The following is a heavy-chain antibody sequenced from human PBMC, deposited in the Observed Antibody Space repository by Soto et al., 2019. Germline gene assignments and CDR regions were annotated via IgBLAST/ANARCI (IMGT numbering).Heavy chain of an antibody. CDR2: ISYSGST. J-gene: IGHJ4*02. D-gene: IGHD3-16*01. V-gene: IGHV4-59*11. CDR3: ARADPDASVGY. CDR1: GVSMSSHY. Sequence: QVQLQESGPGLVEPSETLSLTCTVSGVSMSSHYWTWLRQPPGKVLEWIGYISYSGSTYYNPSLKSRVTISADTSRNQFSLKLSSLIAADTDVYYCARADPDASVGYWGQGTLVTVSS.